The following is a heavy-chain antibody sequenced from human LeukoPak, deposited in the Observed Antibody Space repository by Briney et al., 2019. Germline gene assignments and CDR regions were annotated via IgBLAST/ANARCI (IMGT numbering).Heavy chain of an antibody. J-gene: IGHJ6*04. V-gene: IGHV1-69*13. D-gene: IGHD5-18*01. CDR3: ASLGYSYGPTLYGMDV. CDR1: GGTFSSYA. CDR2: IIPIFGTA. Sequence: SVKVSCKASGGTFSSYAISWVRQAPGQGLEWMGGIIPIFGTANYAQKFQGRVTITADESTSTAYMELSNLRSEDTAVYYCASLGYSYGPTLYGMDVWGKGTTVTVSS.